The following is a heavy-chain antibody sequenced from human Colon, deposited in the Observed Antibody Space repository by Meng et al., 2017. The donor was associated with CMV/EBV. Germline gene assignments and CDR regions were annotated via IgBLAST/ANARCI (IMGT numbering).Heavy chain of an antibody. CDR2: IKEDGSEK. Sequence: GGSLRLSCAASGFSFSDYEMNWLRQAPGRGLELVAHIKEDGSEKYFVGSVKGRFTISRDNAKDSLFLQMNSLRAEDTAVYYCARDPFIKAFDIWGQGTMVTVSS. V-gene: IGHV3-7*01. CDR3: ARDPFIKAFDI. J-gene: IGHJ3*02. CDR1: GFSFSDYE.